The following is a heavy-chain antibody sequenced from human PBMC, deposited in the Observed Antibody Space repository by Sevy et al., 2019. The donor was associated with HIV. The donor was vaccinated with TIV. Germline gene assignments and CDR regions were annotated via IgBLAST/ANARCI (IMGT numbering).Heavy chain of an antibody. CDR2: IRNRPNSYTT. CDR1: GFTFSDHY. CDR3: ARDDGNYYFHY. V-gene: IGHV3-72*01. J-gene: IGHJ4*02. D-gene: IGHD1-7*01. Sequence: GGSLRLSCAASGFTFSDHYVDWVRQAPGKGLEWVGRIRNRPNSYTTEYAASVKGRFTISRDNAKNSLYLKMNSLRAEDTAVYFCARDDGNYYFHYWGQGTLVTVSS.